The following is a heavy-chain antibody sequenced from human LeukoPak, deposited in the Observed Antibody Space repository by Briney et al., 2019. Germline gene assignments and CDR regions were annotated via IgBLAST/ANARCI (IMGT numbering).Heavy chain of an antibody. D-gene: IGHD1-26*01. V-gene: IGHV1-69*13. CDR1: GGTFTSYA. CDR2: IIPISGTT. J-gene: IGHJ5*02. Sequence: SVKVSCKTSGGTFTSYAITWVRQAPGQGLEWMGKIIPISGTTNYAQKFQGRVTFTADESTSTAYMELSSLRSEDTALYYCARKLRLGGNWFDPWGQGTLVTASS. CDR3: ARKLRLGGNWFDP.